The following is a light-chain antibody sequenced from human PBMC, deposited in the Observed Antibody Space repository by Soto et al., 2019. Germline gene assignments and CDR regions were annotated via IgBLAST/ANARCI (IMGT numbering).Light chain of an antibody. CDR3: QQYNSYPPA. Sequence: DIQMTQSPSTLSASVGDRVTITCRASQSISSWLAWYQQKPGKTPKLLIYKASSLESGVPSRFSGSGSGTEFTLTISSLQPDDFSTYYCQQYNSYPPAFGPRTKVDIK. CDR1: QSISSW. V-gene: IGKV1-5*03. J-gene: IGKJ3*01. CDR2: KAS.